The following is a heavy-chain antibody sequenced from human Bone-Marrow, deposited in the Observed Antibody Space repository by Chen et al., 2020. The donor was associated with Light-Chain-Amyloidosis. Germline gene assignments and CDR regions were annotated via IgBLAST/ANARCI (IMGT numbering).Heavy chain of an antibody. CDR1: GDSFSNYY. CDR2: IYNSGST. CDR3: ARGNRDGFNYWFDL. Sequence: QVQLQESGPGLVKPSETLSRTCTVSGDSFSNYYWSWIRQPPGKPLEWIGYIYNSGSTHYNFSLKSRVTFSVDMSKNQFSLNLTSLTAADTAVYYCARGNRDGFNYWFDLWGQGTLVTVSS. V-gene: IGHV4-59*13. D-gene: IGHD5-12*01. J-gene: IGHJ5*02.